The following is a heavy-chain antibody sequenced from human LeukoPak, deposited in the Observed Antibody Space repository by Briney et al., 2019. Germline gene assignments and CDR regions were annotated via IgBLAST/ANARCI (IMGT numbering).Heavy chain of an antibody. V-gene: IGHV1-18*01. CDR1: GYTFTSYG. Sequence: ASVKVSCKASGYTFTSYGISWVRQAPGQGLEWMGWISAYDGNTNYAQKLQGRVTMTTDTSTSTAYMELRSLRSDDTAVYYCARILYPGVPDVYWGQGTLVTVSS. CDR3: ARILYPGVPDVY. D-gene: IGHD3-16*02. J-gene: IGHJ4*02. CDR2: ISAYDGNT.